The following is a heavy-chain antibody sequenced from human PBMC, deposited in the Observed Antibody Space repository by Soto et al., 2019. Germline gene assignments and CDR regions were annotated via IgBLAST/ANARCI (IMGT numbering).Heavy chain of an antibody. CDR1: GYSISSGSY. Sequence: SETLSLTCTVSGYSISSGSYWAWIRQPPGKGPEWIASIYHGGTTFYNPSLKSRITISVDTSNNQFSLKLTSVTAADTAVYYCARGTAYYNDRSGYYSLRLDYWGQGTLVTVSS. V-gene: IGHV4-38-2*02. CDR3: ARGTAYYNDRSGYYSLRLDY. J-gene: IGHJ4*02. D-gene: IGHD3-22*01. CDR2: IYHGGTT.